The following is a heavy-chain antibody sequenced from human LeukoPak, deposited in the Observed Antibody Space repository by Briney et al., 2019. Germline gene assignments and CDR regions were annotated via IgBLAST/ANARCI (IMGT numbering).Heavy chain of an antibody. CDR1: GGSISNYY. D-gene: IGHD3-22*01. CDR2: IYYSGST. CDR3: ARDTYYYSSGYWVDAFDI. J-gene: IGHJ3*02. V-gene: IGHV4-59*01. Sequence: SETLSLTCTVSGGSISNYYWSWIRQPPGKGLEWIGHIYYSGSTNYNPSLKSRVTLSIDTSKNQFSLKLSSVTAADTAVYYCARDTYYYSSGYWVDAFDIWGQGTMVTVSS.